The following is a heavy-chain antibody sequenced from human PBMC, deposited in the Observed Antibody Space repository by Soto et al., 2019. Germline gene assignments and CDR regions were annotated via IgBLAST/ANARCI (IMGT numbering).Heavy chain of an antibody. CDR1: GYSFSFYW. D-gene: IGHD3-22*01. CDR3: ARQDGSGLYYFSS. V-gene: IGHV5-51*01. CDR2: TYPGDSDT. Sequence: GESLKICCKVSGYSFSFYWIAWVRHMPGKGLEWMGITYPGDSDTRYSPSFQGQVTISADKSINTAYLQWSSLKASDAAIYYCARQDGSGLYYFSSWGHGTLVTVSS. J-gene: IGHJ5*01.